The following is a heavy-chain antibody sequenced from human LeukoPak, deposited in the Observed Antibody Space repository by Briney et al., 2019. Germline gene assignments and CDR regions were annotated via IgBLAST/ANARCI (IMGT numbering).Heavy chain of an antibody. V-gene: IGHV3-30*18. Sequence: GRSLRLSCAASGFTFSSYGMHWVRQAPGKGLEWVAVISYDGSNKYYADSVKGRFTISRDNSKNTLYLQMNSLRAEDTAVYYCPKDMSSSSWYLTGDYYYYYGMDVWGQGTTVTVSS. J-gene: IGHJ6*02. CDR1: GFTFSSYG. D-gene: IGHD6-13*01. CDR3: PKDMSSSSWYLTGDYYYYYGMDV. CDR2: ISYDGSNK.